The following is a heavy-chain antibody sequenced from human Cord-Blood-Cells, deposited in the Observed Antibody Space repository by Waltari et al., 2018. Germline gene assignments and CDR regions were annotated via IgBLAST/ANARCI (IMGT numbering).Heavy chain of an antibody. D-gene: IGHD6-6*01. J-gene: IGHJ3*02. CDR2: ISWDIGSI. CDR3: AKDSTYSSSSVAFDI. V-gene: IGHV3-9*01. Sequence: EVQLVESGGGLVQPGRSLRLSCAASGFTFDDYAMHWVRQAPGKGLEWVSGISWDIGSIGYADSVKGRFTISRDNAKNSLYLQMNSLRAEDTALYYCAKDSTYSSSSVAFDIWGQGTMVTVSS. CDR1: GFTFDDYA.